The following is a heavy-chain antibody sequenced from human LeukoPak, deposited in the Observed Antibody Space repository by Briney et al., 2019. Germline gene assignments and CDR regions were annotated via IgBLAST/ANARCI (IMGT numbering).Heavy chain of an antibody. J-gene: IGHJ6*03. CDR3: ARGPPVYYDILTGYYNRYYYYYMDV. CDR2: IYTSGST. Sequence: SETPSLTCTVSGGSISSYYWSWIRQPAGKGLEWIGRIYTSGSTNYNPSLKSRVTMSVDTSENQFSLKLSSVTAADTAVYYCARGPPVYYDILTGYYNRYYYYYMDVWGKGTTVTVSS. V-gene: IGHV4-4*07. CDR1: GGSISSYY. D-gene: IGHD3-9*01.